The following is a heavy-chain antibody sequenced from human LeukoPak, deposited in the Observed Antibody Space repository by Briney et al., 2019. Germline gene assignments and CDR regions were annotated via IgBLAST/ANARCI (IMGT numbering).Heavy chain of an antibody. CDR1: GGSISSYY. D-gene: IGHD6-13*01. CDR2: IYYSGST. V-gene: IGHV4-59*01. Sequence: SETLSLTCTVSGGSISSYYWSWIRQPPGKRLEWIGYIYYSGSTNYNPSLKSRVTISVDTSKNQFSLKLSSVTAADTAVYYCARAAAAAVNWFDPWGQGTLVTVSS. J-gene: IGHJ5*02. CDR3: ARAAAAAVNWFDP.